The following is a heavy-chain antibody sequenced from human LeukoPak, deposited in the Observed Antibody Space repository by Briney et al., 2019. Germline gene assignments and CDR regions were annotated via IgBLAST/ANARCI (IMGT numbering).Heavy chain of an antibody. J-gene: IGHJ6*02. D-gene: IGHD2-21*02. CDR3: ASLADGYCGGDCYTLLYYYYYGMDV. Sequence: GGSLRLSCAASGFTVSSNYMSWVRQAPGKGLEWVSVIYSGGTTNYADSVKGRFTISRDNSKNTLYLQMNSLRAEDTAVYYCASLADGYCGGDCYTLLYYYYYGMDVWGQGTTVTVSS. CDR1: GFTVSSNY. CDR2: IYSGGTT. V-gene: IGHV3-53*01.